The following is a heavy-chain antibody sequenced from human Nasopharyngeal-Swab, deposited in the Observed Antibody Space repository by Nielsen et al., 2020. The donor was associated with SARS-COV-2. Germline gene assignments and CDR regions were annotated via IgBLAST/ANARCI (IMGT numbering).Heavy chain of an antibody. J-gene: IGHJ5*02. D-gene: IGHD2-15*01. CDR3: ARAVVVAARGLNWFDP. V-gene: IGHV4-39*07. CDR2: FYYSGST. CDR1: GGSISSSSYY. Sequence: SETLSLTCTVSGGSISSSSYYWGWIRQPPGKGLEWIGSFYYSGSTYYNPSLKSRVTISVDTSKNQFSLKLSSVTAADTAVYYCARAVVVAARGLNWFDPWGQGTLVTVSS.